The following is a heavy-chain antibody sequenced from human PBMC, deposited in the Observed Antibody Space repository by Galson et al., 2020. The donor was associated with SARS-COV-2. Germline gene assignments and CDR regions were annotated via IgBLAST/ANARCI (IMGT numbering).Heavy chain of an antibody. V-gene: IGHV5-51*01. Sequence: GESLKISCKGSGYSFTSYWIGWVRQMPGKGLEWMGIIYPGDSDTRYSPSFQGQVIISADKSISTAYLQWSSLKASDTAMYYCASVGYYDSSGYYRDDVFDIWGQGTMVTVSS. CDR1: GYSFTSYW. CDR2: IYPGDSDT. D-gene: IGHD3-22*01. J-gene: IGHJ3*02. CDR3: ASVGYYDSSGYYRDDVFDI.